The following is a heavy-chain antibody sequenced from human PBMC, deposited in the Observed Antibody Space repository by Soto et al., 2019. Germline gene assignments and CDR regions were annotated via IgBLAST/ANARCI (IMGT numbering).Heavy chain of an antibody. CDR1: GFTFSTHE. CDR3: ARGGVY. D-gene: IGHD2-8*01. V-gene: IGHV3-48*03. CDR2: ISGSGSTR. Sequence: DVELVESGGGTGQPGGSRRLSFATSGFTFSTHEMNGVRQAPGRGLEWIAKISGSGSTRNYADSVKGRFIISRDNGQRTVDLQMNSLRVEDTAVYYCARGGVYWGQGTLVTVSP. J-gene: IGHJ4*02.